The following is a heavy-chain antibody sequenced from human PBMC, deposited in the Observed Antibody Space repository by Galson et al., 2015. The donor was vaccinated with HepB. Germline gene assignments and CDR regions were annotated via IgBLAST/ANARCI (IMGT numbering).Heavy chain of an antibody. D-gene: IGHD4-17*01. J-gene: IGHJ6*02. Sequence: QVQLQESGPGLVKPSETLSLMCTVTGDSINSHFWSWIRQPPGKGLEWIGYIHYSGNTDYNPSLKSRVTISLDTSKSQFSLKLSSVTAADTAVYYCARKRGNGDYDGRYIYYGMDVWGQGTAVTVSS. CDR1: GDSINSHF. CDR3: ARKRGNGDYDGRYIYYGMDV. V-gene: IGHV4-59*11. CDR2: IHYSGNT.